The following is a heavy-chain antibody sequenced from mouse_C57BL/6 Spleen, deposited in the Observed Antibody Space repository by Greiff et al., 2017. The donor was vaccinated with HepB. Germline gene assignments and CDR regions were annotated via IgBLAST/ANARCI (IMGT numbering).Heavy chain of an antibody. V-gene: IGHV1-55*01. Sequence: QVQLKQPGAELVKPGASVKMSCKASGYTFTSYWITWVKQRPGQGLEWIGDIYPGSGSTNYNEKFKSKATLTVDTSSSTAYMQLSSLTSEDSAVYYCARRGGPAWYFDVWGTGTTVTVSS. CDR1: GYTFTSYW. CDR2: IYPGSGST. J-gene: IGHJ1*03. D-gene: IGHD3-3*01. CDR3: ARRGGPAWYFDV.